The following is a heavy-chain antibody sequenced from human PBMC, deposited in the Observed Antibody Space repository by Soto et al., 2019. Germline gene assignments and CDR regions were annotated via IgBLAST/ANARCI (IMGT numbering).Heavy chain of an antibody. CDR2: IIPIFGTA. D-gene: IGHD6-19*01. CDR3: ATHIPYSSGWTPFDY. Sequence: SVKVSCKASGGTFSSYAISWVRQAPGQGLEWMGGIIPIFGTANYAQKFQGRVTITADESTSTAYMELSSLRSEDTAVYYCATHIPYSSGWTPFDYWGQGTLVTVSS. V-gene: IGHV1-69*13. J-gene: IGHJ4*02. CDR1: GGTFSSYA.